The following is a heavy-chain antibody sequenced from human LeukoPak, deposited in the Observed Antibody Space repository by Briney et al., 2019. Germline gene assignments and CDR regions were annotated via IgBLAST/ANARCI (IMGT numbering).Heavy chain of an antibody. Sequence: SETLSLTCTVSGGSISSGGYYWSWIRQPPGKGLEWIGYIYHSGSTYYNPSLKSRVTISVDRSKNQFSLKLSSVTAADTAVYYCARLHWSGYPQWSWFDPWGQGTLVTVSS. CDR2: IYHSGST. V-gene: IGHV4-30-2*01. D-gene: IGHD3-3*01. CDR3: ARLHWSGYPQWSWFDP. J-gene: IGHJ5*02. CDR1: GGSISSGGYY.